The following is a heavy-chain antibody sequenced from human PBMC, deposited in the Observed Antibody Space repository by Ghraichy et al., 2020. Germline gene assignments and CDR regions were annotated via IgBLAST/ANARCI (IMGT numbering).Heavy chain of an antibody. CDR1: GGSFSGYY. CDR3: ASEPDSSGPLDY. J-gene: IGHJ4*02. V-gene: IGHV4-34*01. D-gene: IGHD3-22*01. Sequence: SQTLSLTCAVYGGSFSGYYWSWIRQSPGKGLEWIGEINHSGSTNYNPSLKSRVTISVDTSKNQFSLKLSSVTAADTAVYYCASEPDSSGPLDYWGQGTLVTVSS. CDR2: INHSGST.